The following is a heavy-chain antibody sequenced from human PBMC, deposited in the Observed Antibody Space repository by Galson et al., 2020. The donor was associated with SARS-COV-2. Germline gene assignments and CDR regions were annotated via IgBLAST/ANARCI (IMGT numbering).Heavy chain of an antibody. CDR1: RFIFSKAW. J-gene: IGHJ4*02. Sequence: GESLKISCAASRFIFSKAWMSWVRQTPGKGLEWVGRIKSKTEGGTTDYGVPVKGRFTISRDDTKYILYLQMDRLEVEDTAMYYCTIDTSRDSSGFRGVASWGQGTLVTVSS. V-gene: IGHV3-15*01. D-gene: IGHD3-22*01. CDR3: TIDTSRDSSGFRGVAS. CDR2: IKSKTEGGTT.